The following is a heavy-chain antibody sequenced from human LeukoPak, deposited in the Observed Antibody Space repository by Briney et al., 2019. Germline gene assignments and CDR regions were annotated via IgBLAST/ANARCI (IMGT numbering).Heavy chain of an antibody. V-gene: IGHV4-38-2*01. CDR2: IYHSGST. D-gene: IGHD2-2*01. J-gene: IGHJ6*03. CDR3: ARTVGDIGVIPAAMGRAHLEFYYYMDV. CDR1: GYSISSDYY. Sequence: SETLSLTCAVSGYSISSDYYWGWIRQPPGKGLEWIGSIYHSGSTYYNPSLKSRVTISVDTSKNQFSLKLSSVTAADTAVYYCARTVGDIGVIPAAMGRAHLEFYYYMDVWDKGTTVTVSS.